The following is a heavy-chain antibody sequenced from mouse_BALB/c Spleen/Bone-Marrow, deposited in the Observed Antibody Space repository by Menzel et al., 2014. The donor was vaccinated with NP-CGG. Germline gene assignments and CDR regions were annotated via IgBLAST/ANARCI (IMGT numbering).Heavy chain of an antibody. J-gene: IGHJ4*01. Sequence: EVKLQESGPALVKPSQSLSLTCTVTGYSIXSGYSWHWIRQFPGNTLEWMGYIHYSGGTNYNPSLKSRISITRDTSKNQFFLQLNSVTTEDTATYYCARWNGYYAMDYWGQGTSVTVSS. CDR1: GYSIXSGYS. CDR2: IHYSGGT. CDR3: ARWNGYYAMDY. D-gene: IGHD1-2*01. V-gene: IGHV3-1*02.